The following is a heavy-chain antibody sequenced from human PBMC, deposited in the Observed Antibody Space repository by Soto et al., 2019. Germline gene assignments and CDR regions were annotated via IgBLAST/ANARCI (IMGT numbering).Heavy chain of an antibody. CDR1: GGSISSGDYY. V-gene: IGHV4-30-4*01. D-gene: IGHD3-10*01. Sequence: QVQLQESGPGLVKPSQTLSLTCTVSGGSISSGDYYWSWIRQPPGKSLEWIGYIHYSGSTYYNPSLMSRVTISIDTSKNQFSLKLSSVTAADTAVYYCAREESSRSYDSYYYYGMDVWGQGTMVTVSS. CDR3: AREESSRSYDSYYYYGMDV. CDR2: IHYSGST. J-gene: IGHJ6*02.